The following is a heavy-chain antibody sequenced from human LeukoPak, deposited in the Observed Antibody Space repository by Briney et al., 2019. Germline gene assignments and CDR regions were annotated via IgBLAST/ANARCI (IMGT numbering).Heavy chain of an antibody. CDR2: IKSKTDGGAI. D-gene: IGHD3-10*01. CDR1: GFTFSNAW. V-gene: IGHV3-15*01. Sequence: GGSLRLSCAASGFTFSNAWMSWVRQAPGKGLEWVGRIKSKTDGGAIDYAAPVKGRFTISRDDSRKTVLLQMNSLKIEDSAVYYCTTDLRPGYWGQGTLVSVSS. CDR3: TTDLRPGY. J-gene: IGHJ4*02.